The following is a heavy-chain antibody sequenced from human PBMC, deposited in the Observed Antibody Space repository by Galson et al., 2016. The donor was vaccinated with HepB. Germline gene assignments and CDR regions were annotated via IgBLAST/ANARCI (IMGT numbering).Heavy chain of an antibody. D-gene: IGHD3-10*01. CDR1: GFTSSNYD. V-gene: IGHV3-23*01. Sequence: SLRLSCAASGFTSSNYDMSWVRQAPGKGLQWVSVVRASGNGGSTHYADSVKGRFTISRDTSKNTLYLQTNSLRAEDTAVYYCARAPFSLYASGSYYRDYYYLDVWGKGTTVTVSS. J-gene: IGHJ6*03. CDR3: ARAPFSLYASGSYYRDYYYLDV. CDR2: VRASGNGGST.